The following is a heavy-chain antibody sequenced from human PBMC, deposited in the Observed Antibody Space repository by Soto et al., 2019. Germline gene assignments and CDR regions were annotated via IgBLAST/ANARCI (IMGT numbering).Heavy chain of an antibody. V-gene: IGHV3-30*18. CDR3: AKDVVVGATTGLGDYYYYYGMDV. CDR2: ISYDGSNK. CDR1: GFTFSSYG. Sequence: QVQLVESGGGVVQPGRSLRLSCAASGFTFSSYGMHWVRQAPGKGLEWVAVISYDGSNKYYADSVKGRFTISRDNSKNTLYLQMNSLRAEETAVYYCAKDVVVGATTGLGDYYYYYGMDVWGQRTTVTVSS. J-gene: IGHJ6*01. D-gene: IGHD1-26*01.